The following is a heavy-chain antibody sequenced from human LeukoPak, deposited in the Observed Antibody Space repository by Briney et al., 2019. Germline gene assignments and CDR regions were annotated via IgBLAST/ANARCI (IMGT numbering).Heavy chain of an antibody. Sequence: PSETLSLTCAVSGGSFSGYYWSWIRQPPGKGLEWIGEINHSGSTNYNPSLKSRVTISVDTSKNQFSLKLSSVTAADTAVYYCARDDYPYYFDYWGQGTLVTVSS. CDR2: INHSGST. CDR1: GGSFSGYY. CDR3: ARDDYPYYFDY. V-gene: IGHV4-34*01. D-gene: IGHD4-11*01. J-gene: IGHJ4*02.